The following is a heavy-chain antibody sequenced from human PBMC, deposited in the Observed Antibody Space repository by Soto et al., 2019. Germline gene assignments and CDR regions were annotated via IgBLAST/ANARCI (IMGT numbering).Heavy chain of an antibody. CDR3: ARGLGLRNNWFDP. CDR1: GFTFSSYG. CDR2: IWYDGSNK. D-gene: IGHD4-17*01. V-gene: IGHV3-33*01. Sequence: PGGSLRLSCAASGFTFSSYGMHWVRQAPGKGLEWVAVIWYDGSNKYYADSVKGRFTISRDNSKNTLYLQMNSLRAEDTAVYYCARGLGLRNNWFDPWGQGTLVTVSS. J-gene: IGHJ5*02.